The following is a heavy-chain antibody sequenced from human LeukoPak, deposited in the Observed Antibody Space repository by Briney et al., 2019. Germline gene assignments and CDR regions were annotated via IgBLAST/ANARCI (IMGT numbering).Heavy chain of an antibody. CDR3: ARGDPIYDFWSGGDY. Sequence: GGSLRLSCAASGFTFNSYAFNWVRQAPGKGLEWVSYISSSSNVIYYTDSVKGRFTISRDNARNLLSLQMNSLRAEDPAVYYCARGDPIYDFWSGGDYWGQGSLVTVSS. J-gene: IGHJ4*02. V-gene: IGHV3-48*01. CDR1: GFTFNSYA. CDR2: ISSSSNVI. D-gene: IGHD3-3*01.